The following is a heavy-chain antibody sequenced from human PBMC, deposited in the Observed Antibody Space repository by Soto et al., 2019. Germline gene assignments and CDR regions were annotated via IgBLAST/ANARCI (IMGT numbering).Heavy chain of an antibody. V-gene: IGHV3-30-3*01. CDR2: ISHDGRNK. J-gene: IGHJ3*02. CDR1: GFTFSSYA. Sequence: QVQLVESGGGVVQPGRSLRLSCAASGFTFSSYAMHWFRQAPGKGLEWVAVISHDGRNKYYADSGNGRFTISRDNSKHTLYLQMNSLRAEDTAVYYCARSSYGDYVSAFDIWGQGTMVTVSS. D-gene: IGHD4-17*01. CDR3: ARSSYGDYVSAFDI.